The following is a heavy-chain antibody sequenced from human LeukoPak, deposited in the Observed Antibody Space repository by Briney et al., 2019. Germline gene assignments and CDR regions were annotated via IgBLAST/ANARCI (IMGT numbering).Heavy chain of an antibody. CDR3: ARDTGLNCTNGVCYAAPFDY. Sequence: SVKVSCKASGYTFTGYYMHWVRQAPGQGLEWMGGIIPIFGTANYAQKFQGRVTITTDESTSTAYMELSSLRSEDTAVYYCARDTGLNCTNGVCYAAPFDYWGQGTLVTVSS. V-gene: IGHV1-69*05. CDR1: GYTFTGYY. D-gene: IGHD2-8*01. CDR2: IIPIFGTA. J-gene: IGHJ4*02.